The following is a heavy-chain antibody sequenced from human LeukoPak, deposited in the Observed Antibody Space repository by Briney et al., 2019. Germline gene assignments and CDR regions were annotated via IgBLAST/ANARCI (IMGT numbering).Heavy chain of an antibody. V-gene: IGHV5-51*01. J-gene: IGHJ5*02. CDR2: IYPGDSDT. Sequence: GESLKISCKGSGYSFTSYWIGWVRQMPGKGLEWMGIIYPGDSDTRYSPSFQGQVTISADKSTSTAYLQWSSLKASDTAMYYCARQHCSSTSCYKWAKGWFDPWGQGTLVTVSS. CDR3: ARQHCSSTSCYKWAKGWFDP. D-gene: IGHD2-2*02. CDR1: GYSFTSYW.